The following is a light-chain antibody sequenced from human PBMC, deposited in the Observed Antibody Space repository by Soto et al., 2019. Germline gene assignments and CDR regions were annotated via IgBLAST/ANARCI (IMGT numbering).Light chain of an antibody. CDR1: QSVSSSY. Sequence: EIVLTQSPGTLSLSPWERATLSCRASQSVSSSYLAWYQQNPGQAPRLLIYGASSRATGIPDRFSGSGSGTDFTLTISRLEPEDFAVYYCQQYGRSPPFTFGPGTKVAIK. CDR3: QQYGRSPPFT. J-gene: IGKJ3*01. V-gene: IGKV3-20*01. CDR2: GAS.